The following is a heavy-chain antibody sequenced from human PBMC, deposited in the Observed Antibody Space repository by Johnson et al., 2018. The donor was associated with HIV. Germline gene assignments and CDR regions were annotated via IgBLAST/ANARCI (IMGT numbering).Heavy chain of an antibody. Sequence: VQLVESGGGLVQPGGSLILSCAASGFTFSTYWMHWVRQAPGKGLVWVSRINSDGSSTSYADSVKGRFTISRDNAKNSLYLQMISLRAEDTALYYCAREVIVAGHGGAFDIWGQGTMVTVSS. CDR1: GFTFSTYW. CDR3: AREVIVAGHGGAFDI. CDR2: INSDGSST. J-gene: IGHJ3*02. V-gene: IGHV3-74*01. D-gene: IGHD5-12*01.